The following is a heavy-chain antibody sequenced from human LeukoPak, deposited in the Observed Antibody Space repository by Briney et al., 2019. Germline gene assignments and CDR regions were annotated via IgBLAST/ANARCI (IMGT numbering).Heavy chain of an antibody. V-gene: IGHV3-21*01. Sequence: PGGSLRLSCSASGFIFSSYNMNWVRQAPGQALEWVSSITSSSSHTFYADSVRGRHTIFRDNAQKSLYLQMDSLTAEDTAVYYCARDPYSGGYGADYYYYMDVWGKGTTVTVSS. D-gene: IGHD1-26*01. CDR3: ARDPYSGGYGADYYYYMDV. J-gene: IGHJ6*03. CDR1: GFIFSSYN. CDR2: ITSSSSHT.